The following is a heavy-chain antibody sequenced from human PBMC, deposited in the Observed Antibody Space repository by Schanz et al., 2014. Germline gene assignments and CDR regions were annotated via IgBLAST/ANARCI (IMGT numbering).Heavy chain of an antibody. CDR3: VKDPDKYNWNDVEGMDV. CDR2: ITTGGNT. Sequence: EVQLVQSGGGLVQPGGSLRLSCIGSGFTFRSYALGWVRQTPGKGLEWVSSITTGGNTYYRDSVKGRFTISRDNSKNTLYLQMKSLRVEDTAVYYCVKDPDKYNWNDVEGMDVWGPGTTVTVSA. V-gene: IGHV3-23*04. CDR1: GFTFRSYA. J-gene: IGHJ6*01. D-gene: IGHD1-1*01.